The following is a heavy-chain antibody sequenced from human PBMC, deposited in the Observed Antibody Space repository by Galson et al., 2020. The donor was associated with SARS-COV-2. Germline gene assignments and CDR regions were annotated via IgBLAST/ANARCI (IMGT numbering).Heavy chain of an antibody. CDR1: GFTFSSYA. Sequence: GGSLRLSCAASGFTFSSYAMSWVRQAPGKGLEWVSAISGSGGSTYYADSVKGRFTISRDNSKNTLYLQMNSLRAEDTAVYYCANLRIAAAGTRVIDPDYYYGMDVWGQGTTVTVSS. CDR3: ANLRIAAAGTRVIDPDYYYGMDV. CDR2: ISGSGGST. D-gene: IGHD6-13*01. J-gene: IGHJ6*02. V-gene: IGHV3-23*01.